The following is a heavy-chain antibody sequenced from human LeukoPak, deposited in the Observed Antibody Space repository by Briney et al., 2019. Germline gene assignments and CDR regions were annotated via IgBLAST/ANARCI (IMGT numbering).Heavy chain of an antibody. CDR1: GFTFSNAW. CDR3: TTDVHWTGTTLRRFDY. D-gene: IGHD1-1*01. Sequence: GGSLRLSCAASGFTFSNAWMSWVRQAPGKGVEWVGRIKSKTDGGTTDYAAPVKGRFTISRDDSKNTLYLQMNSLKTEDTAVYYCTTDVHWTGTTLRRFDYWGQGTLVTVSS. V-gene: IGHV3-15*01. J-gene: IGHJ4*02. CDR2: IKSKTDGGTT.